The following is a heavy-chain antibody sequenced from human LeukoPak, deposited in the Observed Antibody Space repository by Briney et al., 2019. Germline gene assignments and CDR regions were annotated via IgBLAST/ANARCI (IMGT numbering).Heavy chain of an antibody. J-gene: IGHJ4*02. CDR2: IAYDGSRA. Sequence: GGSLRLSCAASGFTFSTYGMHWVRQAPGKGLEWVAVIAYDGSRAFYADSVKGRFTISRDNSKNTMSVQMDDLRAEDTAVYYCTRYNNGHFDYWGQGTLVTVSS. D-gene: IGHD1-14*01. CDR1: GFTFSTYG. CDR3: TRYNNGHFDY. V-gene: IGHV3-33*01.